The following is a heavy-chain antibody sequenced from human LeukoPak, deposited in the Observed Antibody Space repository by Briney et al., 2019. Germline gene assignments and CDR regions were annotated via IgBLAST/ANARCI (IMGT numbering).Heavy chain of an antibody. D-gene: IGHD3-16*01. CDR2: IWYDGSNK. CDR3: ARGLESNSDYGDF. V-gene: IGHV3-33*01. Sequence: GGSLRLSCAASGFTFSTYGMHWVRQVPGQGLEWVALIWYDGSNKYYADSVKGRFTISRDNSKNTLYLQMNSLRAEDTAVYYCARGLESNSDYGDFWGQGTLVTVSS. J-gene: IGHJ4*02. CDR1: GFTFSTYG.